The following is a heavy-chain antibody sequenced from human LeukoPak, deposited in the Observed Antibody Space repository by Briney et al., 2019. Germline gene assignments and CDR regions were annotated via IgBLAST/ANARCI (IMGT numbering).Heavy chain of an antibody. Sequence: GGSLRLSCAASGFTFSSDAMSWVRQAPGKGLEWVSAISGSGGSTYYADSVKGRFTISRDNSKNTLYLQMNSLRAEDTAVYYCANIITMASDYYFDYWGQGTLVTVSS. CDR2: ISGSGGST. CDR1: GFTFSSDA. CDR3: ANIITMASDYYFDY. V-gene: IGHV3-23*01. J-gene: IGHJ4*02. D-gene: IGHD3-10*01.